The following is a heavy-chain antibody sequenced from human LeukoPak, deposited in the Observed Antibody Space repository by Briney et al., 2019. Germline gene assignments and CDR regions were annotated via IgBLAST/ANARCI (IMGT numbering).Heavy chain of an antibody. Sequence: PGGPLRLSCAASGFTFSSYWMHWVRQAPGKGLVWVSRINSDGSSTSYADSVKGRFTISRDNAKNTLYLQMNSLRDEDTAVYYCARDRRVGARSAFDVWGQGTMVTVSS. J-gene: IGHJ3*01. CDR1: GFTFSSYW. D-gene: IGHD1-26*01. CDR3: ARDRRVGARSAFDV. V-gene: IGHV3-74*01. CDR2: INSDGSST.